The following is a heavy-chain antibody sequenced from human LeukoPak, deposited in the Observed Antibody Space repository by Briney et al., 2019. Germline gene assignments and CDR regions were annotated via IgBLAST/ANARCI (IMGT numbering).Heavy chain of an antibody. Sequence: ASVKVSRKASGYTVASYSISWVRQAPGHGLEWMGWISAYNGNTNYAQKLKGRVTMTTDTSTNTAYMELRSLRSDDTAVYYCARGDCSGGSCFLPEYLRHWGQGTLVTVSS. CDR3: ARGDCSGGSCFLPEYLRH. CDR1: GYTVASYS. J-gene: IGHJ1*01. CDR2: ISAYNGNT. D-gene: IGHD2-15*01. V-gene: IGHV1-18*01.